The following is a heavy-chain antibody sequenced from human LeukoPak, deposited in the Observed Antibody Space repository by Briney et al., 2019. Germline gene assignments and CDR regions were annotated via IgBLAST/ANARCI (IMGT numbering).Heavy chain of an antibody. CDR1: GGSISSGSYY. CDR3: ARGWRNWFDP. J-gene: IGHJ5*02. D-gene: IGHD1-1*01. Sequence: PSETLSLTCTVSGGSISSGSYYWSWIRQPAGKGLEWIGRIYTSGSTNYNPSLKSRVTISVDTSKNQFSLKLSSVTAADTAVYYCARGWRNWFDPWGQGTLVTVSS. V-gene: IGHV4-61*02. CDR2: IYTSGST.